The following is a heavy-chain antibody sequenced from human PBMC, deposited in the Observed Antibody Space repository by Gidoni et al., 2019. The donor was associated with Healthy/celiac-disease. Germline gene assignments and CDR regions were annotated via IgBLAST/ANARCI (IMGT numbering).Heavy chain of an antibody. CDR1: GFTFSSHW. CDR2: IKQDGSEK. Sequence: EVQLVESGGGLVQPGGSLRLSCAASGFTFSSHWMSWVRQAPGKGLEWVANIKQDGSEKYYVDSVKGRFTISRDNAKNSLYLQMNSLRAEDTAVYYCAREDRIITGTTLIGWFDPWGQGTLVTVSS. CDR3: AREDRIITGTTLIGWFDP. V-gene: IGHV3-7*01. D-gene: IGHD1-7*01. J-gene: IGHJ5*02.